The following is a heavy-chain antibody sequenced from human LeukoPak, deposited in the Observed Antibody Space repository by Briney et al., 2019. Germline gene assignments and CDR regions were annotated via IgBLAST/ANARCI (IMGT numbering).Heavy chain of an antibody. CDR2: ISSSGSTI. J-gene: IGHJ6*02. Sequence: PGGSLRLSCEASGFTFRSFEMTWVRKAPGKGREGVSYISSSGSTIYYADSVKGRFTISRDNAKNSLYLQMNSLRAEDTAVYYCAIAIAADDPMDVWGQGTTVTVSS. CDR1: GFTFRSFE. D-gene: IGHD6-13*01. CDR3: AIAIAADDPMDV. V-gene: IGHV3-48*03.